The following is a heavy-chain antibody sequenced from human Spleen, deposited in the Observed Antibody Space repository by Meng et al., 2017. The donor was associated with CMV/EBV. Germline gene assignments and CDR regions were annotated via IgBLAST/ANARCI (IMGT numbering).Heavy chain of an antibody. V-gene: IGHV3-23*01. D-gene: IGHD6-6*01. CDR2: ISGSGGST. CDR3: AKDLASSSSKFDY. Sequence: GESLKISCTASGFTFGDYPLRWVRQAPGKGLEWVSAISGSGGSTFYADSVKGRFTISRDNSKNTLYLQMNSLRAEDTAVYYCAKDLASSSSKFDYWGQGTLVTVSS. J-gene: IGHJ4*02. CDR1: GFTFGDYP.